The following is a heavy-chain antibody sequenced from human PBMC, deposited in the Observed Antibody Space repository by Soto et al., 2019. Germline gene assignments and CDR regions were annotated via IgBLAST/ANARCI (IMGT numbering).Heavy chain of an antibody. CDR2: IYYSGST. V-gene: IGHV4-59*01. CDR1: GGSISSYY. CDR3: ARDYGALRYCSSTSCANYYYYGMDV. D-gene: IGHD2-2*01. Sequence: SKTLSLTCTVSGGSISSYYWSWIRQPPGKGLEWIGYIYYSGSTNYNPSLKSRVTISVDTSKNQFSLKLSSVTAADTAVYYCARDYGALRYCSSTSCANYYYYGMDVWGKGTTVT. J-gene: IGHJ6*04.